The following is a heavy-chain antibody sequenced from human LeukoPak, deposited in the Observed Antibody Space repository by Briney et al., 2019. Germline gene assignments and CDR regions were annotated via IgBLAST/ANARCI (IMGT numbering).Heavy chain of an antibody. CDR2: ISAYNGNT. D-gene: IGHD3-22*01. CDR1: GYTFTSYG. CDR3: ARDTNYYDSSGRVDP. V-gene: IGHV1-18*01. J-gene: IGHJ5*02. Sequence: GASVKVSCKASGYTFTSYGISWVRQAPGQGLEWMGWISAYNGNTNYAQKLQGRVTMTTDTSTSTAYMELRSLRSDDTAVYYCARDTNYYDSSGRVDPWGQGTLVTVSS.